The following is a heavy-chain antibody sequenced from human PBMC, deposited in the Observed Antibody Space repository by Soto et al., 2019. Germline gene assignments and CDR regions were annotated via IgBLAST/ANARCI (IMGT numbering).Heavy chain of an antibody. V-gene: IGHV1-69*01. D-gene: IGHD3-10*01. Sequence: QVQLVQSGAEVKKPGSSVKVSCKASGGTFSSYAISWVRQAPGQGLEWMGGSIAIFGTANYAQKFQGRVTITADESTSTASVAVSSVRSEDTAVYYCARVGGYGSGPMGDSWGQGTLVTVSS. CDR3: ARVGGYGSGPMGDS. CDR1: GGTFSSYA. CDR2: SIAIFGTA. J-gene: IGHJ4*02.